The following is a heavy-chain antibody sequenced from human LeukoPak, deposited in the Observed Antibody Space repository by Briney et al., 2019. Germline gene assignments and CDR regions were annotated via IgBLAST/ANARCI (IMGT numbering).Heavy chain of an antibody. Sequence: PGRSLRLSCAASGFTFSSYGMHWVRQAPGKGLEWVAVISHDGSNKYYADSVKGRFTISRDNSKNTLYLQMNSLRAEDTAVYYCAKGTLWFGELLYSYYYGMDVWGQGTTVTVSS. CDR1: GFTFSSYG. D-gene: IGHD3-10*01. V-gene: IGHV3-30*18. J-gene: IGHJ6*02. CDR3: AKGTLWFGELLYSYYYGMDV. CDR2: ISHDGSNK.